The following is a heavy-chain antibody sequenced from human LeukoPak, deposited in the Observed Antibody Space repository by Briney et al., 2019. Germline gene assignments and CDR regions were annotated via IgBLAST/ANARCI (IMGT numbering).Heavy chain of an antibody. V-gene: IGHV3-48*02. CDR1: GFTLSSAS. J-gene: IGHJ6*02. Sequence: GGSLRLSCAASGFTLSSASISWVRQAPGKGLEWVSYISPSSNTIYYADSVKGRFTISRDNAKNSLSLQMNSLRDEDTAVYYCASSGLHDGMDVCGQGTTVTVSS. D-gene: IGHD6-19*01. CDR2: ISPSSNTI. CDR3: ASSGLHDGMDV.